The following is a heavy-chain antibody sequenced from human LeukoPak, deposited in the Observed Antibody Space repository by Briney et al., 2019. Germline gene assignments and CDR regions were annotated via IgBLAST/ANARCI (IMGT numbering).Heavy chain of an antibody. J-gene: IGHJ4*02. Sequence: PGGSLRLSCAASGFTFSSYGMHWVRQAPGKGLEWVAVIWYDGSNKYYADSVKGRFTISRDNPKNTLYLQMNSLRAEDTAVYYCARDPYSGSQGHFDYWGQGTLVTVSS. CDR2: IWYDGSNK. D-gene: IGHD1-26*01. CDR1: GFTFSSYG. V-gene: IGHV3-33*01. CDR3: ARDPYSGSQGHFDY.